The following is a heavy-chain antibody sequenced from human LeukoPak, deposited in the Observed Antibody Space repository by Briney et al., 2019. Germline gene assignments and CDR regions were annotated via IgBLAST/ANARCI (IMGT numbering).Heavy chain of an antibody. J-gene: IGHJ4*02. CDR2: ISGSGGST. Sequence: GGSLRLSCAASGFTFSSYDMSWVRQAPGKGLEWVSAISGSGGSTYYADSVKGRFTISRDNSKNTLYLQMNSLRAEDTAVYYCAKDYGSGSFFFDYWGQGTLVTVSS. V-gene: IGHV3-23*01. CDR3: AKDYGSGSFFFDY. D-gene: IGHD3-10*01. CDR1: GFTFSSYD.